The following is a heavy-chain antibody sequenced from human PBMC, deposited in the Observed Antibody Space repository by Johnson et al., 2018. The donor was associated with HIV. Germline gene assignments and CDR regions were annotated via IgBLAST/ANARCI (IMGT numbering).Heavy chain of an antibody. CDR3: AKDRSGGALGAFDI. Sequence: QVQLVESGGGLVQPGRSLRLSCAASGFTFSSYDMHWVRQAPGTGMDWVAFISYAGTDKYKADSVKGRFTISRDNSKNTLYLQMNSLRDEDTALYYCAKDRSGGALGAFDIWGHGTMVTVSS. CDR2: ISYAGTDK. J-gene: IGHJ3*02. D-gene: IGHD2-15*01. V-gene: IGHV3-30*18. CDR1: GFTFSSYD.